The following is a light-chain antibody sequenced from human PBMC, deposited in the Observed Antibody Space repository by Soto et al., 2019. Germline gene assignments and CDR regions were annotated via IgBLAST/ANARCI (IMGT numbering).Light chain of an antibody. CDR3: QHANSRPPYT. V-gene: IGKV1-12*01. CDR2: AAS. CDR1: QDISSW. Sequence: DIQMTQSPSSVSASVGERVTITCRASQDISSWLAWYQQKPGKAPKILIYAASRLQSGVPSRCSGSGSGTDFTLTISSLQPEDVATYYCQHANSRPPYTLGQGTKVYI. J-gene: IGKJ2*01.